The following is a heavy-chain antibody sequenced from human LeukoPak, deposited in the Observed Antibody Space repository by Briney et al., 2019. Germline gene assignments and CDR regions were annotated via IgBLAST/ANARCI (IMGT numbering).Heavy chain of an antibody. D-gene: IGHD6-13*01. J-gene: IGHJ3*02. CDR2: IYTSGST. V-gene: IGHV4-4*07. Sequence: SETLSLTCTVSGGSISSYYWSWIRQPAGKGLEWIGRIYTSGSTNYNPSLKSRVTISVDTSKNQFSLKLSSVTAADTAVYYCERAEGAALGRAFDIWGQGTMVTVSS. CDR1: GGSISSYY. CDR3: ERAEGAALGRAFDI.